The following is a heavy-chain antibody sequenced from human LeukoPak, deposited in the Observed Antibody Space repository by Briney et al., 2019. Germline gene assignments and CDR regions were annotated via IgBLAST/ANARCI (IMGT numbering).Heavy chain of an antibody. D-gene: IGHD6-19*01. CDR2: ISSSGDRS. V-gene: IGHV3-23*01. CDR3: VKDPYSSGWYGGNAFDL. Sequence: GGSLRLSCAASGFTFNSYAMSWVRQAPGKRLEWVSAISSSGDRSYYADPVKGRFTISRDNSKTTLYLQMNSLRVEDTAVYHCVKDPYSSGWYGGNAFDLWGQGTMVTVSS. CDR1: GFTFNSYA. J-gene: IGHJ3*01.